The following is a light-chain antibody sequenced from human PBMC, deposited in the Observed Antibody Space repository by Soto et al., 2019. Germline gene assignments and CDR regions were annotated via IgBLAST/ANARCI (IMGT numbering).Light chain of an antibody. CDR3: SSYTISSTYV. Sequence: QSALTQPASVSGSPGQSIAISCTGTSSDVGAYNYVSWYQQYPGKAPKLVIYDVTNRPSGVSNRFSGSKSGSTASLTISRLQAEDEDDYYCSSYTISSTYVFGTGTKVTVL. J-gene: IGLJ1*01. CDR1: SSDVGAYNY. V-gene: IGLV2-14*01. CDR2: DVT.